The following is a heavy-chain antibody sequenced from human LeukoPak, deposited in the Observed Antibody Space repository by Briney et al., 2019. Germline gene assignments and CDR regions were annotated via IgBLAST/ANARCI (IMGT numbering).Heavy chain of an antibody. Sequence: NSSETLSLTCAVYGGSFSGYYWSWIRQPPGKVLEWIGEINHSGSTNYNPSLKSRVTISVDTSKNQFSLKLSSVTAADTAVYYCAGGNRGWYPYWGQGTLVTVSS. J-gene: IGHJ4*02. CDR1: GGSFSGYY. CDR2: INHSGST. V-gene: IGHV4-34*01. D-gene: IGHD6-19*01. CDR3: AGGNRGWYPY.